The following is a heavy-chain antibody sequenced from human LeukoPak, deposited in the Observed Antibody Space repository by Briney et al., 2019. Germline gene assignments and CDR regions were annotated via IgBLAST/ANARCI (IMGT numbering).Heavy chain of an antibody. V-gene: IGHV1-69*13. J-gene: IGHJ3*02. CDR2: IIPIFGTA. CDR1: GGTLSSYA. CDR3: ARDRQLDPTEDAFDI. D-gene: IGHD1-1*01. Sequence: SVKVSCKASGGTLSSYAISWVRQAPGQGLKWMGGIIPIFGTANYAQKFQGRVTITADESTSTAYMELSSLRSEDTAVYYCARDRQLDPTEDAFDIGGQGTMVTVSS.